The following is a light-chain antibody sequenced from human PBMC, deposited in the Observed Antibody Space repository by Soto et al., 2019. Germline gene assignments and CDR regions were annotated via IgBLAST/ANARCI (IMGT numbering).Light chain of an antibody. J-gene: IGKJ2*01. CDR2: GAS. V-gene: IGKV3-15*01. CDR3: QQYNSSLLYT. Sequence: EIVMTQSPATLSVSPGERATLSCRASQSVSSNLAWYQQKPGQAPRLLIYGASTRATGIPARFSGSGSGTEFTLTISSLQSEDFATYYCQQYNSSLLYTFGQGTKLEIK. CDR1: QSVSSN.